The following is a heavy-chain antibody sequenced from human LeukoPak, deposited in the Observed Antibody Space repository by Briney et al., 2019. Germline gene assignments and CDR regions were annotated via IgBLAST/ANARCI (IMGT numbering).Heavy chain of an antibody. D-gene: IGHD5-24*01. J-gene: IGHJ4*02. CDR1: GGTFSSYA. CDR3: ARGSDLRDYLDY. V-gene: IGHV1-69*05. Sequence: SSVKVSCKASGGTFSSYAISWVRQAPGQGLEWMGGIIPIFGTTNYTQKFQGRVTFTTDESTSTAYMELSSLRSEDAALYYCARGSDLRDYLDYWGQGTLVTVSS. CDR2: IIPIFGTT.